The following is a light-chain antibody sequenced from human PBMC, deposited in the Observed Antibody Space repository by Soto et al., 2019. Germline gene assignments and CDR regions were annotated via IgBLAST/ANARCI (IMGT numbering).Light chain of an antibody. V-gene: IGLV1-51*02. CDR3: GTWDSSLSAGV. Sequence: QSVLTQPPSVSAAPGQKVTMSCSGSSSNIGNNYVSWYQQLPGTAPKLLIYENTKRPSGIPDRFSGSKSGTSATLGITGLQTGDEADYYCGTWDSSLSAGVFGGGTKLTVL. CDR2: ENT. CDR1: SSNIGNNY. J-gene: IGLJ3*02.